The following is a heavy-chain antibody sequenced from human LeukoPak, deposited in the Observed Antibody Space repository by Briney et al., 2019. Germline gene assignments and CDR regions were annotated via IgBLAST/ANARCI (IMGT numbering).Heavy chain of an antibody. CDR3: ASDTSTVVRFDY. V-gene: IGHV4-4*07. CDR2: IYTSGT. J-gene: IGHJ4*02. CDR1: GGSISNYH. D-gene: IGHD4-23*01. Sequence: SETLSLTCTVSGGSISNYHWSWIRQPAGKGLEWIGRIYTSGTNYNPSLKSRVTISVDTSKNQFSLKLSSVTAADTAVYYCASDTSTVVRFDYWGQGSLVTVSS.